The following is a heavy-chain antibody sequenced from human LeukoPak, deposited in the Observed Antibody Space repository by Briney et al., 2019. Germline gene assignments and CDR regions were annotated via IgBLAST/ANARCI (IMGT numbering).Heavy chain of an antibody. CDR3: TRDPAFYGSGD. CDR2: IFTTENT. J-gene: IGHJ4*02. D-gene: IGHD3-10*01. CDR1: SDSFSDYY. Sequence: SETLSLTCTVSSDSFSDYYWSWIRQPAGRGLEGIGRIFTTENTDYNPSLTSRVTMSIDTSKNQFSLELRSVTAADTAVYYCTRDPAFYGSGDWGQGTLVTVSS. V-gene: IGHV4-4*07.